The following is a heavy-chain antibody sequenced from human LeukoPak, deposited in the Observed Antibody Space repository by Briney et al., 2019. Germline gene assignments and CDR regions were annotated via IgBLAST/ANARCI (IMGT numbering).Heavy chain of an antibody. CDR3: AKADDGNYLPHS. CDR1: GFXFSSYD. Sequence: GGSLRLSCAASGFXFSSYDIHWVRQAPGKGLEWMALISYDGSHKYYADSVQGRFTISSDNSKNTLYLQMNSLRVEDTAVYYCAKADDGNYLPHSWGQGTLVTVSS. V-gene: IGHV3-30*18. D-gene: IGHD1-7*01. CDR2: ISYDGSHK. J-gene: IGHJ4*02.